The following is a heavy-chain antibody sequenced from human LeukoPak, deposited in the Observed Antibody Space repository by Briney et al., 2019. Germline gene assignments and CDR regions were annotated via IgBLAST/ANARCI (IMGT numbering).Heavy chain of an antibody. CDR1: GGSLSGYY. V-gene: IGHV4-34*01. J-gene: IGHJ4*02. CDR3: ARGYCSSTSCPYYFDY. CDR2: INHSGST. D-gene: IGHD2-2*01. Sequence: PSETLSLTCAVYGGSLSGYYWSWIRQPPGKGLEWIGEINHSGSTNYNPSLKSRVTISVDTSKNQFSLKLSSVTAADTAVYYCARGYCSSTSCPYYFDYWGQGTLVTVSS.